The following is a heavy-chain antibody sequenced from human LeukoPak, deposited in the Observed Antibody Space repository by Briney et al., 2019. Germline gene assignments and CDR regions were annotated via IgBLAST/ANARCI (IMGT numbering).Heavy chain of an antibody. CDR1: GGSFSGYY. CDR2: INHSGST. J-gene: IGHJ2*01. CDR3: ARVLTIFGVVTSDFDL. Sequence: SETLSLTCAVYGGSFSGYYWSWIRQPPGKGLEWIGEINHSGSTNYNPPLKSRVTISVDTSKNQFSLKLSSVTSADTAVYYCARVLTIFGVVTSDFDLWGRGTLVTVSS. D-gene: IGHD3-3*01. V-gene: IGHV4-34*01.